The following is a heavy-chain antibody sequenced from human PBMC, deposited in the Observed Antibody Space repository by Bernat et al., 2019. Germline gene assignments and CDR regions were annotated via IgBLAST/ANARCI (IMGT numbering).Heavy chain of an antibody. J-gene: IGHJ5*02. CDR1: GGTFSSYT. V-gene: IGHV1-69*02. D-gene: IGHD1-7*01. CDR2: IIPILGIA. Sequence: QVQLVQSGAEVKKPGSSVKVSCKASGGTFSSYTISWVRQAPGQGLGWMGRIIPILGIANYAQKFQGRVTITADKSTSTAYMELSSLRSEDTAVYYCARADNWNYQGWFDPWGQGTLVTVSS. CDR3: ARADNWNYQGWFDP.